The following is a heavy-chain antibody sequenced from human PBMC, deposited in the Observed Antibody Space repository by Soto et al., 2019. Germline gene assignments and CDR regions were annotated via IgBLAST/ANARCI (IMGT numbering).Heavy chain of an antibody. CDR2: IFSNDEK. D-gene: IGHD5-12*01. CDR1: GFSLSNARMG. J-gene: IGHJ2*01. CDR3: ARTGRERATIPPWSFDL. V-gene: IGHV2-26*01. Sequence: QVTLKESGPVLVKPTETLTLTCTVSGFSLSNARMGVSWIRQPPGKALEWLAHIFSNDEKSYSTSLKSRRTIPTDPDKSPVVRTMTNMDPVDTATYYCARTGRERATIPPWSFDLWGRGTLVTVSS.